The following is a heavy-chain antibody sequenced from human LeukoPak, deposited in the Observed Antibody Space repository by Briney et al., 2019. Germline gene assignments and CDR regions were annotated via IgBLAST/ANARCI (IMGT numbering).Heavy chain of an antibody. J-gene: IGHJ3*02. D-gene: IGHD5-12*01. V-gene: IGHV6-1*01. CDR1: GXSVSSNSSA. CDR2: TYYRSKWYN. Sequence: PSQTLSLTCAISGXSVSSNSSAWNWIRQSPSRGLEWLGRTYYRSKWYNDYPVFMKSRITINPDTSKNQFSLQLKSVTPEDTAVYYCVRDSGYGLDAFDIWGQGTKVTVSS. CDR3: VRDSGYGLDAFDI.